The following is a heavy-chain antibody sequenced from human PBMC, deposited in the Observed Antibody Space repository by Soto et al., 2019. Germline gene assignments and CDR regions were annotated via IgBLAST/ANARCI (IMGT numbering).Heavy chain of an antibody. CDR3: ARNKYSSGLYGGYYFDD. J-gene: IGHJ4*02. CDR2: FSADNGNI. D-gene: IGHD6-19*01. CDR1: GYTFTSYG. V-gene: IGHV1-18*01. Sequence: QVQLVQSGAEVKKPGASVKVSCKASGYTFTSYGISWVRQAPGQGLEWMTWFSADNGNINYAQQLQGRVTMTTDTSTSTTYMELRSLRSDDTAVYYCARNKYSSGLYGGYYFDDWGQGALVTVYS.